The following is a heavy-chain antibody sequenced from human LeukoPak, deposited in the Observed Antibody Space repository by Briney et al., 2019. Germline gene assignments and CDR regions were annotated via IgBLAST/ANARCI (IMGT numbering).Heavy chain of an antibody. J-gene: IGHJ5*02. CDR2: INTITGKP. V-gene: IGHV7-4-1*02. D-gene: IGHD3-22*01. CDR3: ARDLRISMIVAAFDP. Sequence: INTITGKPTYAQGFTGRFVFSLDTSVNTAYLQISRLNADDTAVYYCARDLRISMIVAAFDPWGQGTLVTVSS.